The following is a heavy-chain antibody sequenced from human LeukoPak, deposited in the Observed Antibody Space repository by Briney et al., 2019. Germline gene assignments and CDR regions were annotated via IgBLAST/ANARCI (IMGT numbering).Heavy chain of an antibody. Sequence: SETLSLTCAVYGGSFSGYYWSWIRQPPGKGLEWIGEINHSGSTNYNPSLKSRVTISVDTSKNQFSLKLSSVTAADTAVYYCARGGDIVATNGEFDYRGQGALVSVSP. V-gene: IGHV4-34*01. CDR3: ARGGDIVATNGEFDY. CDR1: GGSFSGYY. D-gene: IGHD5-12*01. J-gene: IGHJ4*02. CDR2: INHSGST.